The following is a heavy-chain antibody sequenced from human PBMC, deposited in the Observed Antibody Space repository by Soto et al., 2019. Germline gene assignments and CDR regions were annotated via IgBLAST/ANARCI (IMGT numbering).Heavy chain of an antibody. CDR3: LRGRGSAYYDCWSPRRDEDKRTWYFDL. Sequence: EVQLVESGGGLVQPGGSLRLSCAASGFTFSSYAMNWVRQAPGKGLEWVSYISSSGSTIYYADSVKGRFTISRDNAKNSLYMHMNSLRAEQTAVYYCLRGRGSAYYDCWSPRRDEDKRTWYFDLWGRGTLVTVSS. V-gene: IGHV3-48*03. CDR2: ISSSGSTI. D-gene: IGHD3-3*01. CDR1: GFTFSSYA. J-gene: IGHJ2*01.